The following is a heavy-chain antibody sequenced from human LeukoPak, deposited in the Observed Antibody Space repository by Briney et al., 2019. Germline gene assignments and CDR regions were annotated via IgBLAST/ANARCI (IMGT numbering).Heavy chain of an antibody. J-gene: IGHJ5*02. V-gene: IGHV4-34*01. CDR1: GGSFSGYY. D-gene: IGHD6-13*01. CDR3: ASQQQLVLLDWFDP. CDR2: INHSGST. Sequence: SETLSLTCAVYGGSFSGYYWSWIRQPPGKGLEWIGEINHSGSTNYNPSLKSRVTISVDTSKNQFSLKLSSVTAADTAVYYCASQQQLVLLDWFDPWGQGTLVTVSS.